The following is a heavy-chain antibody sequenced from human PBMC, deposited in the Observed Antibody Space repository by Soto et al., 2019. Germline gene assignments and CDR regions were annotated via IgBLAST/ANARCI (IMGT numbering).Heavy chain of an antibody. Sequence: GESLKISCKGSGYSFTSYWIGWVRQMSGKGLEWMGIIYPGDSDTRYSPSFQGQVTISADKSISTAYLQWSSLKASDTAMFYCARQIGRVYYYDSSGYYPRLDAFDIWGQGTMVTVSS. V-gene: IGHV5-51*01. CDR3: ARQIGRVYYYDSSGYYPRLDAFDI. CDR2: IYPGDSDT. CDR1: GYSFTSYW. J-gene: IGHJ3*02. D-gene: IGHD3-22*01.